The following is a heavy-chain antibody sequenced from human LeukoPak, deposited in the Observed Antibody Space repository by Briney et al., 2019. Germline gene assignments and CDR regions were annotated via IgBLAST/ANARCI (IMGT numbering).Heavy chain of an antibody. CDR2: IRQDGGET. V-gene: IGHV3-7*01. Sequence: PGGSLRLSCAASDFTVSTNYMSWVRQTPGKGLEWVANIRQDGGETYYVDSVKGRFTIPRDNSKNTLYLQMNSLRAEDTAVYYCARADGETGEWLDYWGQGTLVTVSS. D-gene: IGHD3-3*01. CDR3: ARADGETGEWLDY. J-gene: IGHJ4*02. CDR1: DFTVSTNY.